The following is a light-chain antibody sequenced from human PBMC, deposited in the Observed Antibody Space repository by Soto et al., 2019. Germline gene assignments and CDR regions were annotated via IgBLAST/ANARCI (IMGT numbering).Light chain of an antibody. CDR3: SSYTTSSALV. CDR1: SRDVGAYTY. CDR2: EVS. V-gene: IGLV2-14*01. J-gene: IGLJ1*01. Sequence: QSALTQPASVSGSPGQSITISCTGTSRDVGAYTYVSWYQQRPGKAPQLMIYEVSYRPSGISNRFAGSKSDNTASLSISGLQADDEADDYCSSYTTSSALVFGTVTNLTVL.